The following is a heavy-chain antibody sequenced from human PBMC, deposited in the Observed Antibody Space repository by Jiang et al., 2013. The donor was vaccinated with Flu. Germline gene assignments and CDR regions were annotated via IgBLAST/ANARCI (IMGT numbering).Heavy chain of an antibody. V-gene: IGHV1-18*01. CDR3: ARDYSSSSWFDP. Sequence: SGAEVKKPGASVKVSCKASGYTFTSYGFGWVRQAPGQGLEWMGWISTYNGNTNYAQKLHDRVSMTTDTSTSTAYMELRSLRSDDTAVYYCARDYSSSSWFDPWGQGTLVTVSS. CDR2: ISTYNGNT. D-gene: IGHD6-6*01. J-gene: IGHJ5*02. CDR1: GYTFTSYG.